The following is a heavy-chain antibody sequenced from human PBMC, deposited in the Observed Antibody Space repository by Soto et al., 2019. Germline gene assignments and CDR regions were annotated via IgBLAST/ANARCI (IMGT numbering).Heavy chain of an antibody. CDR2: IWYDGSNK. V-gene: IGHV3-33*01. Sequence: GGSLRLSCAASGFTFSSYGMHWVRQAPGKGLEWVAVIWYDGSNKYYADSVKGRFTISRDNSKNTLYLQMNSLRAEDTAVYYCARETSVYYYDSSGYSNFDYWGQGTLVTVSS. CDR3: ARETSVYYYDSSGYSNFDY. J-gene: IGHJ4*02. CDR1: GFTFSSYG. D-gene: IGHD3-22*01.